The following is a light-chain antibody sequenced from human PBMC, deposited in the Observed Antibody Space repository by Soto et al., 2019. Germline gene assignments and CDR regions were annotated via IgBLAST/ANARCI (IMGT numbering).Light chain of an antibody. V-gene: IGLV2-23*03. CDR1: SSDVGSYNF. CDR2: EGS. Sequence: QSALTQPASVSGSPGQSITISCTGTSSDVGSYNFVSWYQQHAGKAPKLMIYEGSKRPSGVSDRFSGSKSGNTASLTITGIQAEAEADYFSCSCPGGGNVFGAGTKLTVL. CDR3: CSCPGGGNV. J-gene: IGLJ1*01.